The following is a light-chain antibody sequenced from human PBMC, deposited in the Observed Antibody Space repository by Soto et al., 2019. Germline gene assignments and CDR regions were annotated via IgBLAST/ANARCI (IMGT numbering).Light chain of an antibody. CDR3: QQYYGLPPIT. J-gene: IGKJ5*01. CDR2: HAS. CDR1: QDIIRH. V-gene: IGKV1-33*01. Sequence: DIQMTQSPSSLSASVGDGVTITCRASQDIIRHLNWYQHKPGKAPNLLIYHASKLAKGVTSRFSGSGSGTDFSFIITSLQREDLATYYCQQYYGLPPITFGQGTRLEIK.